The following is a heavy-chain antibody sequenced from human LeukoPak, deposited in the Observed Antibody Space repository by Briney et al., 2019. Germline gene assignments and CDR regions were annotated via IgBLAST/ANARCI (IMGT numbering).Heavy chain of an antibody. Sequence: PSQTLSLTCAVSGGSLSSGGYSWSWLRQPPGRGLEWLGYIYYSGSTYYNPSLKSRVTISVDTSKNQFSLKLSSVTAADTAVYYCARGRTYYYDSSGYYNWFDPWGQGTLVTVSS. V-gene: IGHV4-30-4*07. J-gene: IGHJ5*02. CDR1: GGSLSSGGYS. D-gene: IGHD3-22*01. CDR3: ARGRTYYYDSSGYYNWFDP. CDR2: IYYSGST.